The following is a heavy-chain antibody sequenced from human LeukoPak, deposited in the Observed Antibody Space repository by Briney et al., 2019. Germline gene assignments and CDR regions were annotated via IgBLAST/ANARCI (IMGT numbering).Heavy chain of an antibody. CDR2: IYYSGST. Sequence: SETLSLTCTVSGGSISSYYWSWIRQPPGKRLEWIGYIYYSGSTNYNPSHKSRVTISIDTSKNQFSLKLSSVTAADTAVYYCARDDGTGPFDYWGQGTLVTVSS. J-gene: IGHJ4*02. D-gene: IGHD3/OR15-3a*01. CDR3: ARDDGTGPFDY. V-gene: IGHV4-59*01. CDR1: GGSISSYY.